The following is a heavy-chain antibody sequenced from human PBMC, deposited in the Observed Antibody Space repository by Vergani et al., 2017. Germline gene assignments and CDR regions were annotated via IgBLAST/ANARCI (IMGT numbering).Heavy chain of an antibody. CDR3: AGDLRLKGSGSKYYGMDV. D-gene: IGHD3-10*01. CDR1: GGSISSYY. J-gene: IGHJ6*02. V-gene: IGHV4-59*01. Sequence: QVQLQESGPGLVKPSETLSLTCTVSGGSISSYYWSWIRQPPGKGLEWVGYIYYSGSTNYNPSLKSRGTISVDTSKNQFSLKLSSVTAADTAVYYCAGDLRLKGSGSKYYGMDVWGQGTTVTVSS. CDR2: IYYSGST.